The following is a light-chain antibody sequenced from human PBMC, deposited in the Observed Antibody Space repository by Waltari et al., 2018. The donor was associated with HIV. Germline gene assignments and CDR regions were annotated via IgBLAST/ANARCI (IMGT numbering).Light chain of an antibody. CDR2: EVT. V-gene: IGLV2-23*02. CDR1: SHDVGSYKF. CDR3: CSYAGGTDWV. J-gene: IGLJ3*02. Sequence: QSALTQPASVSGSPGQSITLSCTGTSHDVGSYKFVSWYQQHPRKAPKLILYEVTNRPSGVSNRFSGSKSGNTASLTISGLQLEDEAEYHCCSYAGGTDWVFGGGTKLTVL.